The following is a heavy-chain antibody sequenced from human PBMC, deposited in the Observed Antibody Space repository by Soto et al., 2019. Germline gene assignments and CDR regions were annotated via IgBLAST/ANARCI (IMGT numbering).Heavy chain of an antibody. Sequence: QVQLVESGGGVVQPGRSLRLSCAASGFTFSSYGMHWVRQAPGKGLEWVAVISYDGSNKYYADSVKGRFTISRDNSKNPLYRKRNRWGVENRVFFSCGKNTNDSYVSSGYPDTGGQGPLVPVP. J-gene: IGHJ5*02. CDR3: GKNTNDSYVSSGYPDT. D-gene: IGHD3-22*01. V-gene: IGHV3-30*18. CDR1: GFTFSSYG. CDR2: ISYDGSNK.